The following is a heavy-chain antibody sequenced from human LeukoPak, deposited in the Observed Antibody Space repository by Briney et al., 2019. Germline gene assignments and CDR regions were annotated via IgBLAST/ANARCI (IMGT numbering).Heavy chain of an antibody. Sequence: GGSLRLSCAASGFTFSSYAMSWARQAPGKGLEWVSAISGSGGSTYYADSVKGRFTISRDNSKNTLYLQMNSLRAEDTAVYYCAKDSEPNRYYDFWSGYLDYWGQGTLVTVSS. J-gene: IGHJ4*02. D-gene: IGHD3-3*01. CDR3: AKDSEPNRYYDFWSGYLDY. CDR1: GFTFSSYA. CDR2: ISGSGGST. V-gene: IGHV3-23*01.